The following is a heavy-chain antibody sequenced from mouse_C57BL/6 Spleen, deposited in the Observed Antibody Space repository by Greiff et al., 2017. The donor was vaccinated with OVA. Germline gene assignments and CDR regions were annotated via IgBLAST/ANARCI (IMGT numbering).Heavy chain of an antibody. CDR1: GYSITSGYY. D-gene: IGHD2-3*01. CDR3: AIGYYVWFAY. V-gene: IGHV3-6*01. J-gene: IGHJ3*01. Sequence: EVQLVESGPGLVKPSQSLSLTCSVTGYSITSGYYWNWIRQFPGNKLEWMGYISYDGSNNYNPSLKNRISITRDTSKNQFFLKLNSVTTEDTATYYCAIGYYVWFAYWGQGTLVTVSA. CDR2: ISYDGSN.